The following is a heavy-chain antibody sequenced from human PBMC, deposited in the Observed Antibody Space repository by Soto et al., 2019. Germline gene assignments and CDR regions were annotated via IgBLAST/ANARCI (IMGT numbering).Heavy chain of an antibody. Sequence: GGSLRLSCAASGFTFSDYYMSWIRQAPGKGLEWVSFISNTDTSISYAYADSVKDRFTAYRHNAKNSLNLQMNSLRAEDTAVYYWARVNGGYSGDGFDIWGEGTRVTVSS. D-gene: IGHD2-21*02. CDR3: ARVNGGYSGDGFDI. J-gene: IGHJ3*02. CDR2: ISNTDTSI. CDR1: GFTFSDYY. V-gene: IGHV3-11*01.